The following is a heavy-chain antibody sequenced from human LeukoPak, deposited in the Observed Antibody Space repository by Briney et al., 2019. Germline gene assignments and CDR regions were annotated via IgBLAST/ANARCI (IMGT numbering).Heavy chain of an antibody. V-gene: IGHV3-7*01. CDR1: GFSVSTSY. CDR3: ARDLAGHYYGSGSSFDY. J-gene: IGHJ4*02. Sequence: PGGSLRLSCAGSGFSVSTSYMSWVRQAPGKGLEWVANIREDGSEKYYVDSVKGQFTISRDNAKNSLFLQMDSLRAEDTAVYYCARDLAGHYYGSGSSFDYWGQGTLVTVS. D-gene: IGHD3-10*01. CDR2: IREDGSEK.